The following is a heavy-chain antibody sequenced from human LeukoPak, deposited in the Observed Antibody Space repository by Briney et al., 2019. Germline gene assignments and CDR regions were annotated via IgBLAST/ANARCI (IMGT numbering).Heavy chain of an antibody. J-gene: IGHJ4*02. V-gene: IGHV1-46*01. CDR1: GYTFTKYY. D-gene: IGHD5-24*01. Sequence: GASAWVSCKASGYTFTKYYMHWVRQAPGQGLEWMGVISPLGDRTGYAQKFQDRVTMPRDTSTSTVYMELSSLRSEDTAVYYCAREFSIRDGYSEVARKSFDYWGRGTLVTVSS. CDR3: AREFSIRDGYSEVARKSFDY. CDR2: ISPLGDRT.